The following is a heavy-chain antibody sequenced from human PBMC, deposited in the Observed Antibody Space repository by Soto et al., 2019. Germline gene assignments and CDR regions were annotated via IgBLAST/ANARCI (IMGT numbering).Heavy chain of an antibody. D-gene: IGHD3-16*01. Sequence: QVPLVESGGGVAQPGRSLRLSCGAPGVTFKDYGMHWVRQAPGTGLEWVAVISYDGKQTYYEDSVKGRFTISKDKSKRTLFLQMNSLRVDDTAVYYCARDGWGSNWYFDLWGRGTLVTVSS. V-gene: IGHV3-30*03. J-gene: IGHJ2*01. CDR1: GVTFKDYG. CDR3: ARDGWGSNWYFDL. CDR2: ISYDGKQT.